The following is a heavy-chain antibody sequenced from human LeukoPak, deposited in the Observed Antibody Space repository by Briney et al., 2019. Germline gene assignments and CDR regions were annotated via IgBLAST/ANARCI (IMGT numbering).Heavy chain of an antibody. D-gene: IGHD6-19*01. CDR2: ISYDGSNK. J-gene: IGHJ4*02. V-gene: IGHV3-30-3*01. CDR3: ARDPDSSGWTYFDY. CDR1: GFTFSSYA. Sequence: PGRSLRLSCAASGFTFSSYAMHWVRQAPGKGLEWVAVISYDGSNKYYADSVKGRFTISRDNSKNTLYLQMNSLRAEDTAVYYCARDPDSSGWTYFDYWGQGTLVTVSS.